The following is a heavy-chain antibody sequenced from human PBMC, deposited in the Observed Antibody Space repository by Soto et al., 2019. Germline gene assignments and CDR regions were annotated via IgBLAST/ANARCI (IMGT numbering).Heavy chain of an antibody. Sequence: GGSLRLSCAASGFTSSTYSMNWVRQAPGKVLEWVSYISSDTSIIDYADSVRGRFTISRDNAKNSLYLQMNSLRDEDTAVYYCAKVSWGSGYPVDYWGQGTLVTVSS. CDR3: AKVSWGSGYPVDY. J-gene: IGHJ4*02. CDR1: GFTSSTYS. V-gene: IGHV3-48*02. CDR2: ISSDTSII. D-gene: IGHD3-3*01.